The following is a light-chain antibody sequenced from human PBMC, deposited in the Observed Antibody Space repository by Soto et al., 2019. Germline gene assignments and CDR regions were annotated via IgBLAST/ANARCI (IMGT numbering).Light chain of an antibody. CDR1: SSDIGAYDY. J-gene: IGLJ1*01. CDR2: EVT. V-gene: IGLV2-14*01. Sequence: HSVLTQAASVSWSPGQSIALSCTGTSSDIGAYDYVSWYQQHPDKAPKLIIYEVTKRPSGVSTRFSGSKSGNTASLTISGLQAEDEGDYYCGSHTSGSTRVFGTGTKVTVL. CDR3: GSHTSGSTRV.